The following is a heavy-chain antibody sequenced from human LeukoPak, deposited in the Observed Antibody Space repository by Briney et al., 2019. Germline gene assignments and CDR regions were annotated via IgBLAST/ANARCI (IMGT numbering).Heavy chain of an antibody. Sequence: GGSLRLSCAASGFTFSSYSMNWVRQAPGKGLEWVSSISSSSSYIYYADSVKGRFTISRDNSKNTLYLQMNSLRAEDTAVYYCAKFIGAPLWFGELFDYWGQGTLVTVSS. CDR2: ISSSSSYI. J-gene: IGHJ4*02. V-gene: IGHV3-21*04. CDR3: AKFIGAPLWFGELFDY. D-gene: IGHD3-10*01. CDR1: GFTFSSYS.